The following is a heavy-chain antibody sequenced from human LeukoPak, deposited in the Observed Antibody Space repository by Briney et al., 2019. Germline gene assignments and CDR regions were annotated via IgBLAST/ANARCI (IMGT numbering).Heavy chain of an antibody. V-gene: IGHV4-4*07. CDR3: ARYRANSSSWYPAGAFDI. J-gene: IGHJ3*02. Sequence: SETLSLTCTASGGSISSYYWSWIRQPAGKGLEWIGRIYTSGSTNYNPSLKSRVTMSVDTSKNQFSLKLSSVTAADTAVYYCARYRANSSSWYPAGAFDIWGQGTMVTVSS. CDR1: GGSISSYY. D-gene: IGHD6-13*01. CDR2: IYTSGST.